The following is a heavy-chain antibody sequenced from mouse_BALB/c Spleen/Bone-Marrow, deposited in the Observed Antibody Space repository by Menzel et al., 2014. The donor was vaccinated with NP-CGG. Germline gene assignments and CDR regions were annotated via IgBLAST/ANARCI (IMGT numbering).Heavy chain of an antibody. CDR3: ARSSYYYGSSYVNAMDY. V-gene: IGHV1S81*02. J-gene: IGHJ4*01. D-gene: IGHD1-1*01. CDR1: DYTFTSYW. CDR2: INPSNGRT. Sequence: QVQLQQSGAELVKPGASVKLSRKASDYTFTSYWMHWVKQRPGQGLEWIGEINPSNGRTNYNEKFKSKATLTVDKSSSTAYMQRSNLTSEDSAVYYCARSSYYYGSSYVNAMDYWGQGTSVTVSS.